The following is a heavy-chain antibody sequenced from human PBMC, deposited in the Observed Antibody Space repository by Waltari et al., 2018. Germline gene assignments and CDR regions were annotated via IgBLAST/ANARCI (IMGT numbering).Heavy chain of an antibody. D-gene: IGHD2-21*02. CDR3: ATGGNSGYFDY. J-gene: IGHJ4*02. Sequence: QVQLQESGPGLVKPSQTLSLTCTVSGGSISRGGYYWSWIRQHPGKCLEWRGYIYYRGSTYYSPTLKSRFTRSVDTSKNQFSLKLSSVTAADTAVYYCATGGNSGYFDYWGQGTLVTVSS. V-gene: IGHV4-31*03. CDR2: IYYRGST. CDR1: GGSISRGGYY.